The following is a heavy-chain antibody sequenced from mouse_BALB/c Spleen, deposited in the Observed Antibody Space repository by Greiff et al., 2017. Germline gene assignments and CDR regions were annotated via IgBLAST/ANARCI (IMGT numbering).Heavy chain of an antibody. CDR1: GFTFSSFG. J-gene: IGHJ4*01. CDR3: ARPMIPHAMDY. D-gene: IGHD2-4*01. Sequence: EVNVVESGGGLVQPGGSRKLSCAASGFTFSSFGMHWVRQAPEKGLEWVAYISSGSSTIYYADTVKGRFTISRDNPKNTLFLQMTSLRSEDTAMYYCARPMIPHAMDYWGQGTSVTVSS. CDR2: ISSGSSTI. V-gene: IGHV5-17*02.